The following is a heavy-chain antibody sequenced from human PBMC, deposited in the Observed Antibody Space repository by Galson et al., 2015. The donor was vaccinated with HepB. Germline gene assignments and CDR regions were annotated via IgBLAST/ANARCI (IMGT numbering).Heavy chain of an antibody. CDR2: IWYDGSNK. J-gene: IGHJ3*02. D-gene: IGHD5-12*01. CDR3: ARENCGYSGYDCAFDI. V-gene: IGHV3-33*01. Sequence: SLRLSCAASGFTFSSYGMHWVRQAPGKGLEWVAVIWYDGSNKYYADSVKGRFTISRDNSKNTLYLQMNSLRAEDTAVYYCARENCGYSGYDCAFDIWGQGTMVTVSS. CDR1: GFTFSSYG.